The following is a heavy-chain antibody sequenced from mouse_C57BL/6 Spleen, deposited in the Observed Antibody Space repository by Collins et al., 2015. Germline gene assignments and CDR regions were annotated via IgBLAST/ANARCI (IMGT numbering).Heavy chain of an antibody. CDR3: ARVPLYYNNFDWYFDV. D-gene: IGHD2-5*01. CDR1: GFTFTSYW. J-gene: IGHJ1*03. CDR2: IDPNSGVS. V-gene: IGHV1-72*01. Sequence: QVQLQQPGAELVKPGASVKLSCKASGFTFTSYWMHWVKQRPGRGLEWIGRIDPNSGVSKYNEKFVSKASLTVDKLSSTAYMQFSSLTSEDSAVYYCARVPLYYNNFDWYFDVWGTGTTVTVSS.